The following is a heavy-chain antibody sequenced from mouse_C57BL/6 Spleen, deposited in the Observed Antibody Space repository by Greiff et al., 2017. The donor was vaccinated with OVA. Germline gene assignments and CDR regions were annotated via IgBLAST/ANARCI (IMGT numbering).Heavy chain of an antibody. CDR1: GYAFSSSW. CDR2: IYPGDGDT. V-gene: IGHV1-82*01. J-gene: IGHJ4*01. Sequence: QVQLQQSGPELVKPGASVKISCKASGYAFSSSWMNWVKQRPGKGLEWIGRIYPGDGDTNYNGKFKGKATLTADKSSSTAYMQLSSLTSEDSAVYFCARRGIPYYYAMDYWGQGTSVTVSS. CDR3: ARRGIPYYYAMDY.